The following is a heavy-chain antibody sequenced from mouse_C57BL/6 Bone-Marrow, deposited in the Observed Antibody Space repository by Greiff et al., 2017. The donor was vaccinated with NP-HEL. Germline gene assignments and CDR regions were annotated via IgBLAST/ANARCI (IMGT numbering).Heavy chain of an antibody. V-gene: IGHV5-6*01. Sequence: EVQRVESGGDLVKPGGSLKLSCAASGFTFSSYGMSWVRQTPDKRLEWVATISSGGSYTYYPDSVKGRFTISRDNAKNTLYLQMSSLKSEDTAMYYCARFPLYYYGSSPSYFDYWGQGTTLTVSS. CDR1: GFTFSSYG. CDR2: ISSGGSYT. D-gene: IGHD1-1*01. CDR3: ARFPLYYYGSSPSYFDY. J-gene: IGHJ2*01.